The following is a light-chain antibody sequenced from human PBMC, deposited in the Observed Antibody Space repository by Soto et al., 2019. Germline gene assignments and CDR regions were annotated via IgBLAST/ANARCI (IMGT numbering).Light chain of an antibody. V-gene: IGLV1-40*01. CDR2: GNN. Sequence: QAVLTQPPSVSGAPGQRVTISCTGSSSNIGAGYDVHWYQQLPGTAPKLLIFGNNNRPSGVPDRFSTSKSGTSASLAITGLQAEDEADYYCQSYDSSLSGFVVFGGGIKLTVL. J-gene: IGLJ2*01. CDR1: SSNIGAGYD. CDR3: QSYDSSLSGFVV.